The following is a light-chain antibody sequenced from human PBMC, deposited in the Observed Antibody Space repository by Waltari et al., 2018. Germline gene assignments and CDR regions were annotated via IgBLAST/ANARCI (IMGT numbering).Light chain of an antibody. CDR1: QKISNN. J-gene: IGKJ3*01. V-gene: IGKV3-15*01. Sequence: EIEMTQSPAIMSVSPGERVTLSCRASQKISNNFAWYQQKPGQAPRLPSYGPTTRASGIPGRFRGSGSGTESTLTLDGLQSEDFAVYYCLQYNDWPPLFTFGPGTKVEIK. CDR2: GPT. CDR3: LQYNDWPPLFT.